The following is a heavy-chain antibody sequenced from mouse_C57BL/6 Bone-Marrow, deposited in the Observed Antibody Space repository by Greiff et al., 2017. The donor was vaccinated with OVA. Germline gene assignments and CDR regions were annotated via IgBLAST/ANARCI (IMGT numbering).Heavy chain of an antibody. CDR3: ASWYFDV. CDR1: GYTFTSYW. V-gene: IGHV1-55*01. CDR2: IYPGSGST. J-gene: IGHJ1*03. Sequence: QVHVKQPGAELVKPGASVKMSCKASGYTFTSYWITWVKQRPGQGLEWIGDIYPGSGSTNYNEKFKSKATLTVDTSSSTAYMQLSSLTSEDSAVYYCASWYFDVWGTGTTVTVSS.